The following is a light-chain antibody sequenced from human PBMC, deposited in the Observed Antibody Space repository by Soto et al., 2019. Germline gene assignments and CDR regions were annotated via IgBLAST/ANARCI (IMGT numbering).Light chain of an antibody. Sequence: FMLTQPHSVSESPGKTVTISCTRSSGSIASNYVQWYQQRPGSVPTTVIYEDNQRPSGVPDRFSGSIDSSSNSASLTISGLKTEDEADYYCQSYDSSNWVFGGGTKLTVL. V-gene: IGLV6-57*03. CDR1: SGSIASNY. J-gene: IGLJ3*02. CDR3: QSYDSSNWV. CDR2: EDN.